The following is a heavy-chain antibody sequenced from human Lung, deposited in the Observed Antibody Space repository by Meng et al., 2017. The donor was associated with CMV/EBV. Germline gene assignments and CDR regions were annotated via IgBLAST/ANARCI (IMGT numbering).Heavy chain of an antibody. CDR2: IGATAGGT. V-gene: IGHV3-23*01. D-gene: IGHD2-21*01. J-gene: IGHJ4*02. CDR1: FTLSRYG. CDR3: AKYSAVGERLYYFDY. Sequence: FTLSRYGMSEVRQAPGKGLEWGSAIGATAGGTYYADSVKGRFTISRDNAKNTLYLQMNSLRAEDTAVYYCAKYSAVGERLYYFDYWGQGTLVTVSS.